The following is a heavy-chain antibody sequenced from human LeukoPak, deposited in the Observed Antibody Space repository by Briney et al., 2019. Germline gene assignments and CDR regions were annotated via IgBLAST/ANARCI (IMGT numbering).Heavy chain of an antibody. CDR2: IYPGDSDT. V-gene: IGHV5-51*01. CDR3: ARHRNVGGYSNGNIDY. D-gene: IGHD5-18*01. J-gene: IGHJ4*02. CDR1: GYTFTSYW. Sequence: GESLKISCKGSGYTFTSYWIGLVRQMPGKGLEWMGIIYPGDSDTRKSPSFQGQVTISADKSISTAYLQWSSLKASDTAMYYCARHRNVGGYSNGNIDYWGQGTLVSVSS.